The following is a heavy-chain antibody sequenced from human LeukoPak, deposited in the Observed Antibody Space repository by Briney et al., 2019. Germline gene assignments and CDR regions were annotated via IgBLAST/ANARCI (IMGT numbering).Heavy chain of an antibody. CDR3: ARSYSTSDELDY. J-gene: IGHJ4*02. D-gene: IGHD6-6*01. CDR2: INPSGGST. V-gene: IGHV1-46*01. CDR1: GYTFTNYY. Sequence: ASVKVSCKASGYTFTNYYMHWVRQAPGQGLEWIGIINPSGGSTTYAQKFQGRVTMTRDTSTSTVYMEVSGLRSEDTAVFYCARSYSTSDELDYWGQGTLVTVSS.